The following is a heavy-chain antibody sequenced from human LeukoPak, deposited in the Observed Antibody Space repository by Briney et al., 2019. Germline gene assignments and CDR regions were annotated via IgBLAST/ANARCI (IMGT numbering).Heavy chain of an antibody. CDR3: ARDPHNSGSGRYFES. D-gene: IGHD3-10*01. CDR1: GFTFSSYG. V-gene: IGHV3-33*01. J-gene: IGHJ4*02. Sequence: PGGSLRLSCAASGFTFSSYGVHWVRQAPGKGLEWVAVIWYDGSNKYYADSVKGRFTISRDNSKNTLYLQMNSLRAEDTAVYYCARDPHNSGSGRYFESWGRGSLVTVSS. CDR2: IWYDGSNK.